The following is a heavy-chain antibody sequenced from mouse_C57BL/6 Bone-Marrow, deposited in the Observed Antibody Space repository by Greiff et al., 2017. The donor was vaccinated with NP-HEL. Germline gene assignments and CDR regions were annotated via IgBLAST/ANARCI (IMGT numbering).Heavy chain of an antibody. CDR3: ARESNCYAMDY. CDR1: GFTFSDYG. CDR2: ISSGSSTI. Sequence: EVQVVESGGGLVKPGGSLKLSCAASGFTFSDYGMHWVRQAPEKGLEWVAYISSGSSTIYYADTVKGRFTISRDNAKNTLFLQMTSLRSEDTAMYYCARESNCYAMDYWGQGTSVTVSS. V-gene: IGHV5-17*01. D-gene: IGHD2-5*01. J-gene: IGHJ4*01.